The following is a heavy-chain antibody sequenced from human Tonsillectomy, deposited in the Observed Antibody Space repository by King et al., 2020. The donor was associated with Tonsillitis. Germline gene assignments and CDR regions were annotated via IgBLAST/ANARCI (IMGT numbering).Heavy chain of an antibody. D-gene: IGHD3-22*01. Sequence: VQLVESGPEVKKPGASVKVSCTASGYSFITYGISWVRQAPGQGLEWMGWISTYNGNTNYAQNLQGRVTMTTDTSTSTASMELRSLRSHDTAIYYCARDRGYYDTMRLFDYWGQGTLVTVSS. CDR3: ARDRGYYDTMRLFDY. V-gene: IGHV1-18*01. CDR1: GYSFITYG. CDR2: ISTYNGNT. J-gene: IGHJ4*02.